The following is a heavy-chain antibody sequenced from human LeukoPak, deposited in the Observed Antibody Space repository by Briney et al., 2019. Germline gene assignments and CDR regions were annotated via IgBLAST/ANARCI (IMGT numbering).Heavy chain of an antibody. J-gene: IGHJ4*02. CDR1: GYSFTSYW. D-gene: IGHD5-18*01. V-gene: IGHV5-51*01. Sequence: GESLKISCKGSGYSFTSYWIGWVRPMPGKGLEWMGILYPGDSDTRYSPSFQGQVTISADKSISTAYLQWSSLKASDTAMYYCARHGTRGYSYGWVHYWGQGTLVTVSS. CDR3: ARHGTRGYSYGWVHY. CDR2: LYPGDSDT.